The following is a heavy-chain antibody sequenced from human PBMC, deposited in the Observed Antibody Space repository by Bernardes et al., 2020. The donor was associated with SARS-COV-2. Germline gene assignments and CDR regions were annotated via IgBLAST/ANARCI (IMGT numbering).Heavy chain of an antibody. CDR1: GFTFGSYA. V-gene: IGHV3-23*01. D-gene: IGHD6-13*01. Sequence: GGSLRLSCAASGFTFGSYAMSWVRQAPGKGLEWVSGITASADTTYYADSVKVRFTISRDNSKNTLYLQMNSLRADDTAVYYCAKDPLMYDSSWYPNWFDPWGQGTLVTGSS. CDR2: ITASADTT. CDR3: AKDPLMYDSSWYPNWFDP. J-gene: IGHJ5*02.